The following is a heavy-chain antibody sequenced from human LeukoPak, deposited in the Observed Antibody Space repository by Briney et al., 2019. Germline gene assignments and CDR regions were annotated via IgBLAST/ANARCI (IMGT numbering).Heavy chain of an antibody. CDR3: ARVPSTYSSSSDWFDP. J-gene: IGHJ5*02. CDR2: IIPIFGTA. Sequence: GASVKVSCKASGGTFSSYAISWVRQAPGQGLEWMGGIIPIFGTANYAQKFQGRVTITADESTSTAYMELSSLRSEDTAVYYCARVPSTYSSSSDWFDPWGQGTLVTVSS. D-gene: IGHD6-6*01. V-gene: IGHV1-69*13. CDR1: GGTFSSYA.